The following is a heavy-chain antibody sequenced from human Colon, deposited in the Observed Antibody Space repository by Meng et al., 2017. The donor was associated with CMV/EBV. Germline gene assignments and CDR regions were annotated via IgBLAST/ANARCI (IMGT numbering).Heavy chain of an antibody. D-gene: IGHD6-6*01. CDR1: GGSISSSSYY. V-gene: IGHV4-39*07. Sequence: SETLSLTCTVSGGSISSSSYYWGWIRQPPGKGLEWIGSIYYSGSTYYNPSLKSRVTISVDTSKNQFSLKLSSVTAADTAVYYCARAYWAYSSSPSGADYWGQGTRVTVSS. J-gene: IGHJ4*02. CDR3: ARAYWAYSSSPSGADY. CDR2: IYYSGST.